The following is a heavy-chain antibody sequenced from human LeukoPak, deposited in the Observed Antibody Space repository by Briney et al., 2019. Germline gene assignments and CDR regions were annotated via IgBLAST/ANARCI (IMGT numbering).Heavy chain of an antibody. V-gene: IGHV3-21*01. D-gene: IGHD1-1*01. CDR2: ISSSSSYI. Sequence: GGSLRLSCAASGFTFRSYSMNWVRQAPGKGLEWVSSISSSSSYIYYADSVKGRFTISRDNAKNSLYLQMNSLRAEDTAVYYCARDARWNWNYVDYWGQGTLVTVSS. J-gene: IGHJ4*02. CDR1: GFTFRSYS. CDR3: ARDARWNWNYVDY.